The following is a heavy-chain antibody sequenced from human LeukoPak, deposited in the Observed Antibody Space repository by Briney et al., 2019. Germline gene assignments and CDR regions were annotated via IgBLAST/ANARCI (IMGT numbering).Heavy chain of an antibody. CDR1: GFTFSDYY. Sequence: GGSLRLSCAASGFTFSDYYMSWIRQAPGKGLEWVGFIRSKAYGGTTEYAASVKGRFTISRDDSKSIAYLQMNSLKTEDTAVYYCTSHYDYVWGSYRPLDYWGQGTLVTVSS. V-gene: IGHV3-49*03. CDR2: IRSKAYGGTT. J-gene: IGHJ4*02. D-gene: IGHD3-16*02. CDR3: TSHYDYVWGSYRPLDY.